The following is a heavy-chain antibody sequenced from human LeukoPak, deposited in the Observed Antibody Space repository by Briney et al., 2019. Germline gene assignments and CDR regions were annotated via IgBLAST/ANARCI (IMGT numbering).Heavy chain of an antibody. D-gene: IGHD1-14*01. J-gene: IGHJ4*02. CDR2: ISGSGSAT. CDR1: GSTFGSYA. Sequence: GGSLRLSCAASGSTFGSYAMTWARQAPGKGLEWVSAISGSGSATYYADSVKGRFTISRDNSKNTLYLQMNSLRAEDTAVYYCAKISYPEAEYYFDYWGQGTLVTVSS. V-gene: IGHV3-23*01. CDR3: AKISYPEAEYYFDY.